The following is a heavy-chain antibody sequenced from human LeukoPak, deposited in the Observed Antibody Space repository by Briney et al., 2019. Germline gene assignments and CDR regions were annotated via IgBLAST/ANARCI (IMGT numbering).Heavy chain of an antibody. Sequence: SETLSLTCAVYGGSFSSYYWSWIRQPPGKGLEWIGYIYYSGSTNYNPSLKSRVTISVDTSKNQFSLKLSSVTAADTAVYYCARTVQSSGWFPDAFDIWGQGTMVTVSS. J-gene: IGHJ3*02. CDR2: IYYSGST. D-gene: IGHD6-19*01. CDR3: ARTVQSSGWFPDAFDI. V-gene: IGHV4-59*01. CDR1: GGSFSSYY.